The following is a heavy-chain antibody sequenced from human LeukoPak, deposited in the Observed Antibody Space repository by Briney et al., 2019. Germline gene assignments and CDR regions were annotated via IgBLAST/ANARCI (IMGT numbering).Heavy chain of an antibody. CDR2: MNQDGSQK. J-gene: IGHJ5*02. CDR3: ARDYSSGWYFWFDP. D-gene: IGHD6-19*01. Sequence: GGSLRLSCGASGFTFSQYWMGWVRQAPGKGLEWVATMNQDGSQKYYVDSMEGRFTISRDNPINSMYLQMNSLRAEDTAVYYCARDYSSGWYFWFDPWGQGTLVTVSS. CDR1: GFTFSQYW. V-gene: IGHV3-7*03.